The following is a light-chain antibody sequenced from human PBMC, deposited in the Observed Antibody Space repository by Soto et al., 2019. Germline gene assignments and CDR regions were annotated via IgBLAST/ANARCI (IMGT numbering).Light chain of an antibody. CDR1: SSDVENYKL. Sequence: QSALNQPASVSGSPGQSVTISCTATSSDVENYKLVSWYQQHPGPAHKLIIYEVTKRPSGVSNRFSGSKSANTASLTISGLQPEDEADYYCCSSVGSYVFGPGTKLTVL. J-gene: IGLJ1*01. CDR2: EVT. V-gene: IGLV2-23*02. CDR3: CSSVGSYV.